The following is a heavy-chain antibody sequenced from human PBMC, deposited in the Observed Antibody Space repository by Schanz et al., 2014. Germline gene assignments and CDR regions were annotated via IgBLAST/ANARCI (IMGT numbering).Heavy chain of an antibody. Sequence: QVQLVESGGGVVQPGKSLRLSCAASGFTFSGYGMHWVRQAPGKGLEWVAVISYDGTNKYFADSVKGRFTISRDNSKNTVYLQMNSLRAEDTAVYCCAIRSHVRGGESWGQGTLVTVSS. V-gene: IGHV3-30*03. J-gene: IGHJ4*02. CDR3: AIRSHVRGGES. CDR2: ISYDGTNK. CDR1: GFTFSGYG. D-gene: IGHD3-10*01.